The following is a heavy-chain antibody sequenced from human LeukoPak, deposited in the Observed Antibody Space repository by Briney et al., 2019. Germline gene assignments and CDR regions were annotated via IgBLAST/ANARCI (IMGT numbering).Heavy chain of an antibody. CDR3: ARVHYVISYYYMDV. CDR2: ISAYNGNT. CDR1: VYTFTSYG. V-gene: IGHV1-18*01. D-gene: IGHD2/OR15-2a*01. Sequence: GASVKVSCKASVYTFTSYGISWVRQAPGQGLEWMGWISAYNGNTNYAQSLQGRVTMTTDTSTSTAYMELRSLRSDDSAVYYCARVHYVISYYYMDVWGEGTTVTVSS. J-gene: IGHJ6*03.